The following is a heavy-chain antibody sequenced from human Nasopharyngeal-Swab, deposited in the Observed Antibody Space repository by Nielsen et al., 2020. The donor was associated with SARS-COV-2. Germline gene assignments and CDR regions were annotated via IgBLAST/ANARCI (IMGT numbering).Heavy chain of an antibody. CDR1: GGSFNGFY. CDR2: INHNERT. D-gene: IGHD5-24*01. V-gene: IGHV4-34*01. J-gene: IGHJ6*02. Sequence: SETLSLTCSVSGGSFNGFYWNWIHQPPGKGLEWIGEINHNERTNYNPSLKSRLTMSVDTSTNQVSLKLNSLTATDTAIYYCARAGRVGDAYTGLDVWGQGTTVTVSS. CDR3: ARAGRVGDAYTGLDV.